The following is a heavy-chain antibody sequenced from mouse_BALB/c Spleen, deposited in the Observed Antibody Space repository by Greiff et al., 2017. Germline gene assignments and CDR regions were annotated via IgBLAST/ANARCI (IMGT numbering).Heavy chain of an antibody. V-gene: IGHV1-7*01. CDR3: ARSYYRYDLDY. Sequence: VQLQQSGAELAKPGASVKMSCKASGYTFTSYWMHWVKQRPGQGLEWIGYINPSTGYTEYNQKFKDKATLTADKSSSTAYMQLSSLTSEDSAVYYCARSYYRYDLDYWGQGTTLTVSS. J-gene: IGHJ2*01. CDR1: GYTFTSYW. CDR2: INPSTGYT. D-gene: IGHD2-14*01.